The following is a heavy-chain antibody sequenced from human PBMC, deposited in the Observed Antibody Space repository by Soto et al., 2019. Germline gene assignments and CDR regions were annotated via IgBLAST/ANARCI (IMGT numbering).Heavy chain of an antibody. D-gene: IGHD2-8*01. Sequence: GGSLRLSCAASGFTFSSYAMHWVRQAPGKGLEWVAVISYDGSNKYYADSVKGRFTISRDNSKNTLYLQMNSLRAEDTAVYYCASPGDCTNGVCHYYFDYWGQGTLVTVSS. CDR1: GFTFSSYA. CDR3: ASPGDCTNGVCHYYFDY. V-gene: IGHV3-30-3*01. J-gene: IGHJ4*02. CDR2: ISYDGSNK.